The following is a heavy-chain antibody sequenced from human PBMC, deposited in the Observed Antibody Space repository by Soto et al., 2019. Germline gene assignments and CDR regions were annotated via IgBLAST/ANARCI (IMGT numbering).Heavy chain of an antibody. CDR1: GFSLSTNGVG. V-gene: IGHV2-5*02. CDR2: IYWDDDH. D-gene: IGHD3-10*01. J-gene: IGHJ4*02. CDR3: AREAYYSTYFDS. Sequence: QIPLKEFGPTLVRPTQTLPLTCTFPGFSLSTNGVGLGWIRQSPGKALEWLALIYWDDDHRYIPSLKTRLTITKDTSKNQVVLTMTNLDPADTGTYYCAREAYYSTYFDSWGQGTLVTVSS.